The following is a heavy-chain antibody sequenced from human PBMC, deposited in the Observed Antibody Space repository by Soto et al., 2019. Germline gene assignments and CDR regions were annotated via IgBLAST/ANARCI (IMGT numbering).Heavy chain of an antibody. CDR1: GFTFSSYS. D-gene: IGHD5-18*01. V-gene: IGHV3-48*02. CDR3: ASYSFKQFDY. CDR2: ISSSSSTI. Sequence: GGSLRLSCGASGFTFSSYSMNWVRQAPGKGLEWVSYISSSSSTIYYTDSVKGRFTISRDNAKNSLYLQMNSLRDEDTAVYYCASYSFKQFDYWGQGTLVTVSS. J-gene: IGHJ4*02.